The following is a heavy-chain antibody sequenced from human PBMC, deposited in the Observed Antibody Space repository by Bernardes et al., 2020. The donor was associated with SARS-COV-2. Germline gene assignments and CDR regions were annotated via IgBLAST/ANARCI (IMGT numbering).Heavy chain of an antibody. CDR1: GYSFTSYW. V-gene: IGHV5-51*01. Sequence: GESLKISCKGSGYSFTSYWIGWVRQMPGKGLEWMGIIYPGDSDTRYSPSFQGQVTFSADKSISTAYLQWGSLKASDTAMYYCARLIGRLAATTFGAFDIWGQGTMVTVSS. CDR2: IYPGDSDT. J-gene: IGHJ3*02. CDR3: ARLIGRLAATTFGAFDI. D-gene: IGHD1-26*01.